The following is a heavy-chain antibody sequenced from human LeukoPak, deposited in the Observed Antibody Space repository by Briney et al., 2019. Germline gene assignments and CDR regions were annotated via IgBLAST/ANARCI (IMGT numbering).Heavy chain of an antibody. V-gene: IGHV4-4*07. CDR1: DGSISSYY. CDR3: ARDQADNYFYYMDV. CDR2: IYPSGIT. D-gene: IGHD2-15*01. J-gene: IGHJ6*03. Sequence: SETLSLTCTVSDGSISSYYWSWIRQPAGKGLEWIGRIYPSGITNYNPSLKSRVTMSVDTSKNQFSLKMNSVTAADTAVYYCARDQADNYFYYMDVWDKGTTVTVSS.